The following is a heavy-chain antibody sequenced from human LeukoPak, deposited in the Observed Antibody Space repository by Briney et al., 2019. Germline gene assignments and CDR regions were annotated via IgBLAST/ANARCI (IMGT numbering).Heavy chain of an antibody. D-gene: IGHD3-10*01. Sequence: GGSLRLSCAASGFSFDDYGMSWVRQVPGKGLEWVSGLNWSGGRTTYADSVKGRFTISRDNAKNSLYLQMNSLRVEDTGVYYCVRGMVRGHYYYMDVWGKGTTVTISS. CDR1: GFSFDDYG. V-gene: IGHV3-20*04. CDR3: VRGMVRGHYYYMDV. CDR2: LNWSGGRT. J-gene: IGHJ6*03.